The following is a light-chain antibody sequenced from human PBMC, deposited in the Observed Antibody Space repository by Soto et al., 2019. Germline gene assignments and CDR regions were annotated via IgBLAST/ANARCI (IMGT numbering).Light chain of an antibody. Sequence: DLQMTQSPSSLSASVGDRVTITCQASQDISNNLNWYQQKPGKAPKLLIYDASTLETGVPPRFSGGRSGTDFSFTISSLQPEDIATYYCQQHDYPPPYTFGQGTKLEI. CDR1: QDISNN. J-gene: IGKJ2*01. CDR2: DAS. V-gene: IGKV1-33*01. CDR3: QQHDYPPPYT.